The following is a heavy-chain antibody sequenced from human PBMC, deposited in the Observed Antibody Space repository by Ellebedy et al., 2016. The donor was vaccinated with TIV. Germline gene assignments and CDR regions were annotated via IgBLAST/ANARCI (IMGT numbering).Heavy chain of an antibody. CDR3: AAWNAGY. J-gene: IGHJ4*02. CDR2: ISSDGSTI. V-gene: IGHV3-74*01. Sequence: PGGSLRLSCAASGFIFSNAWMHWVRQAPGKGLVWVSRISSDGSTINYAASVKGRFTISRDNAKNTLYLQMNNLRAEDTAVYYCAAWNAGYWGQGTLVTVSS. D-gene: IGHD1-1*01. CDR1: GFIFSNAW.